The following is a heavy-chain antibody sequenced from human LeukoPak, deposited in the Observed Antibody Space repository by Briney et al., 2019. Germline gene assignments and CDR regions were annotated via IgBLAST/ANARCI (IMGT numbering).Heavy chain of an antibody. CDR2: IRYDGSNK. D-gene: IGHD3-22*01. CDR3: ARETFFDSSGYYYY. V-gene: IGHV3-30*02. J-gene: IGHJ4*02. CDR1: GFTFSTYD. Sequence: GGSLRLSCAASGFTFSTYDMHWVRQAPGKGLEWVTFIRYDGSNKEYADSVKGRFTISRDNSKNTLYLQMNSLRAEDTAVYYCARETFFDSSGYYYYWGQGTLVTVSS.